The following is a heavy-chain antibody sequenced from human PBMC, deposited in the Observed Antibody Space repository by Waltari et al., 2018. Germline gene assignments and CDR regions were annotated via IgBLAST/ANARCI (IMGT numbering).Heavy chain of an antibody. Sequence: QLQLQESGPGLVKPSQTLSLTCPVSGGSISSSSYYWGWIRQPPGKGLEWIGSNYYSRSTYYNPSLKSRVTISVDTTKNQFSLKLSSVTAADTAVYYCARGYYDSSGYFQHWGQGTLVTVSS. V-gene: IGHV4-39*07. CDR1: GGSISSSSYY. D-gene: IGHD3-22*01. CDR2: NYYSRST. CDR3: ARGYYDSSGYFQH. J-gene: IGHJ1*01.